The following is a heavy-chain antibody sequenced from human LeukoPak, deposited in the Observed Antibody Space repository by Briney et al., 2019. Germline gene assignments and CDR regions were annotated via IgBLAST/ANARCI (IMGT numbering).Heavy chain of an antibody. CDR1: GYSISSGYF. J-gene: IGHJ5*02. CDR3: ARGGNYWPQWWFDP. V-gene: IGHV4-38-2*02. Sequence: SETLSLTCTVSGYSISSGYFWGWIRQSPGKGLEWIGSIYHSGSTYYNPSLKSRLTILVDTSKNQFSLELNSVTPADTAVYYCARGGNYWPQWWFDPWGRGTLVSVSS. D-gene: IGHD1-26*01. CDR2: IYHSGST.